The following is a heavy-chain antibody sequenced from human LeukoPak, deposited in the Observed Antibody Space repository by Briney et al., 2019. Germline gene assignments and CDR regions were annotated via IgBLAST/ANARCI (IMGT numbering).Heavy chain of an antibody. CDR1: GVSISSSNSY. CDR3: ARQTGSGLFILP. J-gene: IGHJ4*02. Sequence: SETLSLTCTVSGVSISSSNSYWGWIRQPPGKGLEWIGSIYYSGNTYYNASLKSQVSISINTTKNQFSLRLTSVTAADTAVYYCARQTGSGLFILPGGQGTLVTVSS. CDR2: IYYSGNT. D-gene: IGHD3/OR15-3a*01. V-gene: IGHV4-39*01.